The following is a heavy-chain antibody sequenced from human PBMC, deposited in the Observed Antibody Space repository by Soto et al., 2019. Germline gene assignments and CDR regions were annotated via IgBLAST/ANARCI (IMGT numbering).Heavy chain of an antibody. J-gene: IGHJ5*02. CDR2: IIPIFGTA. Sequence: GASVKVSFKASGGTFSSYAISWLRQAPGQGLEWMGGIIPIFGTANYAQKFQGRVTITADESTSTAYMELSSLRSEDTAVYYCARSDIVVVVAATYNWFDPWGQGTLVTVSS. V-gene: IGHV1-69*13. D-gene: IGHD2-15*01. CDR1: GGTFSSYA. CDR3: ARSDIVVVVAATYNWFDP.